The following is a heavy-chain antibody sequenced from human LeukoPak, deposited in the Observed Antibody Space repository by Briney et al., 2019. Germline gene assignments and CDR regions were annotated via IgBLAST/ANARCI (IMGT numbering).Heavy chain of an antibody. CDR3: ARSSIKSFDY. Sequence: SQTLSLTWAISRDSVSSNSVAWNWTRHTPSRGLGGLGRTYYRAQWHYDYAVSVKSRIIINTDTSKNQFSLHLNSVTPEDPAVYYCARSSIKSFDYWGQGTLVTVSS. CDR1: RDSVSSNSVA. CDR2: TYYRAQWHY. V-gene: IGHV6-1*01. J-gene: IGHJ4*02.